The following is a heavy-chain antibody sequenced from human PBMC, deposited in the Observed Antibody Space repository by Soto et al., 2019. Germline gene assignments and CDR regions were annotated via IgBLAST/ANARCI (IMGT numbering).Heavy chain of an antibody. J-gene: IGHJ6*02. CDR2: IVVGSGNT. Sequence: GASVKVSCKASGFTFTSSAVQWVRQARGQRLEWIGWIVVGSGNTNYAQKFQERVTITRDMSTSTAYMELSSLRSEDTAVYYCAAGGVGNSNLPPYYYYGMDVWGQGTTVTVSS. V-gene: IGHV1-58*01. CDR3: AAGGVGNSNLPPYYYYGMDV. CDR1: GFTFTSSA. D-gene: IGHD1-1*01.